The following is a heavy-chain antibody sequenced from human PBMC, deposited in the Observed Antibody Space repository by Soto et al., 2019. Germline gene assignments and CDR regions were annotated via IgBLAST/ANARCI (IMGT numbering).Heavy chain of an antibody. CDR3: ARDGNSYGHLRY. D-gene: IGHD5-18*01. Sequence: VQLVESGGGLVQPGGSLRLSCAGSGFSVRSDYMTWVRQAPGKGLQWVSALYGDGTSYYADSVKGRFIISRDNSKNTLYLQMNSLTAEDTAVYYCARDGNSYGHLRYWGQGTLVTVSS. V-gene: IGHV3-66*01. CDR1: GFSVRSDY. J-gene: IGHJ4*02. CDR2: LYGDGTS.